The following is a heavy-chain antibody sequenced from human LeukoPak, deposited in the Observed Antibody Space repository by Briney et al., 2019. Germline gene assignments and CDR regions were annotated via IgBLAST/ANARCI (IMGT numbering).Heavy chain of an antibody. CDR3: ARGSLDYYDSSGSRDYDAFDI. V-gene: IGHV1-8*03. CDR2: MNPNSGNT. CDR1: GYTFTSYD. D-gene: IGHD3-22*01. J-gene: IGHJ3*02. Sequence: ASVKVSFKASGYTFTSYDINWVRQATGQGLEWMGWMNPNSGNTGYAQKFQGRVTITRNTSISTAYMELSSLRSEDTAVYYCARGSLDYYDSSGSRDYDAFDIWGQGTMVTVSS.